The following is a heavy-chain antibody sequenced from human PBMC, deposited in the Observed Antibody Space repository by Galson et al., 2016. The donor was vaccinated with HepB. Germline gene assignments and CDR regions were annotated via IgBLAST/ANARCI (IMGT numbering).Heavy chain of an antibody. CDR3: ARITMIPGFISEGAGYNWFAP. V-gene: IGHV5-51*01. D-gene: IGHD3-10*01. CDR2: IYPGDSDT. CDR1: GYSFTSYW. Sequence: QSGAEVKKPGESLKISCKGSGYSFTSYWIGWVRQMPGKGLKWMGIIYPGDSDTRYSPSFQGQVTIPADKSISTTYLQWSSLKASDTAMYYCARITMIPGFISEGAGYNWFAPWGQGTLVTVSS. J-gene: IGHJ5*02.